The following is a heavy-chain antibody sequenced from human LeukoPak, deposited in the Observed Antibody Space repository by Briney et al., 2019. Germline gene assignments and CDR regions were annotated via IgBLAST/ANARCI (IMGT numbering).Heavy chain of an antibody. D-gene: IGHD6-13*01. CDR2: IRGSGSRT. CDR1: GFTFSTYA. V-gene: IGHV3-23*01. Sequence: GGSLRLSCAASGFTFSTYAMRWVRQAAGKGLEWVSSIRGSGSRTYYAASVKGRFNVSRASSKNTLYLQMNSLRAEDTAVYCCARGQRSSWNHFDYWSRGALVTVSS. J-gene: IGHJ4*02. CDR3: ARGQRSSWNHFDY.